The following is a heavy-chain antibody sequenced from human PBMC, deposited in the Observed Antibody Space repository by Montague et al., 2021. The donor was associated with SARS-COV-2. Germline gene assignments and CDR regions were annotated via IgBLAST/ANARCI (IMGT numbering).Heavy chain of an antibody. CDR3: ALTPVAASGIGQYYKDGMDV. CDR2: XDWXDDK. J-gene: IGHJ6*02. Sequence: PALVKSTQTLTLTCTFSGFSLSTSGMCVSWIRQPPGKALEWLARXDWXDDKYYSTSLKTRLTISKDTSKNPVVLTMTNMDPVDTATYYCALTPVAASGIGQYYKDGMDVWGQGTTVTVSS. CDR1: GFSLSTSGMC. D-gene: IGHD6-13*01. V-gene: IGHV2-70*11.